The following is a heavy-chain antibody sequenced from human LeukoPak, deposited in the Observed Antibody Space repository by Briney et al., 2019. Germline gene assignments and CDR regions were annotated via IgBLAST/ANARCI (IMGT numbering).Heavy chain of an antibody. D-gene: IGHD1-14*01. CDR3: ARRQPGFRFDY. CDR2: INWNGDST. V-gene: IGHV3-20*04. J-gene: IGHJ4*02. Sequence: GGSLRLSCAASGFTFVDYGISGVRQATGYGLDSVSGINWNGDSTGYADSLKGRFTISRDNAKNSLYLQMNSLRAEDTALYYCARRQPGFRFDYWGQGTLVTVSS. CDR1: GFTFVDYG.